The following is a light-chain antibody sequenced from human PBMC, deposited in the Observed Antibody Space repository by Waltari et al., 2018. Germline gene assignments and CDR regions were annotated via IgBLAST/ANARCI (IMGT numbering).Light chain of an antibody. CDR2: AAS. Sequence: DIQLTQSPSFLSASVGDRVTITCRASQGISSYLAWFQQKPGKAPNLLISAASTLQSGVPSRFSGSGSGTDFTLTISSLQPEDFATYYCQQLDSYPLTFGGGTKVEIK. CDR3: QQLDSYPLT. J-gene: IGKJ4*01. CDR1: QGISSY. V-gene: IGKV1-9*01.